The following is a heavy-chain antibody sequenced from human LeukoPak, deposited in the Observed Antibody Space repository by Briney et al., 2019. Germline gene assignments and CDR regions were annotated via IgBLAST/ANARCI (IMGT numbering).Heavy chain of an antibody. CDR1: GYTFTSYY. CDR3: ARDPYDFWSGYYTGGYMDV. Sequence: ASVKVSCKASGYTFTSYYMHWVRQAPGQGLEWMGIINPSGGSTSYAQKFQGRVTMTRDTSTSTVYMELSSLRSEDTAVYYCARDPYDFWSGYYTGGYMDVWGKGTTVTVSS. CDR2: INPSGGST. V-gene: IGHV1-46*01. J-gene: IGHJ6*03. D-gene: IGHD3-3*01.